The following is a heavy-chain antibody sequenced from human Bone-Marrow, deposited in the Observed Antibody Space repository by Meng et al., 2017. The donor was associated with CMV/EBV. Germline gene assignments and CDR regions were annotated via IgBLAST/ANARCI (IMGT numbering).Heavy chain of an antibody. CDR1: GFSVIYCH. V-gene: IGHV3-7*01. D-gene: IGHD1-7*01. J-gene: IGHJ4*02. CDR2: IKDDGNQK. CDR3: GRFCARNWNYYQHY. Sequence: ACGFSVIYCHLGWVRQAPVQGLECVASIKDDGNQKYYVDSVKGRFTISRDNAENSLYLQMDSLSADDTAVYYCGRFCARNWNYYQHYWGQGTLVTVSS.